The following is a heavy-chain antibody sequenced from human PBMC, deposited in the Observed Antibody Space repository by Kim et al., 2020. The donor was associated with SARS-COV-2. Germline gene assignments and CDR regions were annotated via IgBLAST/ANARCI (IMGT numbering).Heavy chain of an antibody. CDR1: EFTFSNYG. CDR3: ATHLRTDSG. D-gene: IGHD3-10*01. V-gene: IGHV3-23*01. J-gene: IGHJ4*02. CDR2: ISGSGGST. Sequence: GGSLRLSCAASEFTFSNYGMTWVRQAPGKRLEWVSHISGSGGSTYYADSVKGRFTISRDNSKNTLYLQMNSLRAEDTAVYYCATHLRTDSGWGQGTVVTVSS.